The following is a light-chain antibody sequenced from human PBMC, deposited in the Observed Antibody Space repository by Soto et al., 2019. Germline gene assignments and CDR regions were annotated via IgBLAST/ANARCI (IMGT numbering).Light chain of an antibody. CDR2: KAS. J-gene: IGKJ2*01. CDR1: RTISSW. V-gene: IGKV1-5*03. CDR3: QHYNPKTPNT. Sequence: DIQMTQSPSSLSAFVGYRFSITYRASRTISSWLAWYQQRPGKAPTLLXYKASTIESGVPSRFSGSGYGTKLTLTISSLHPDDIANYYCQHYNPKTPNTFGQGTKVDI.